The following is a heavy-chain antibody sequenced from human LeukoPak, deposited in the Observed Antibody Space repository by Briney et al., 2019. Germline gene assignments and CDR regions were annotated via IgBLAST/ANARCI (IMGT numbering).Heavy chain of an antibody. Sequence: GGSLTLPCAASGFPFNNYAMIWLRQAPGKGLEWFSAVVGGGGTTFYADSGKGRFTISRNNSRNTVYLQMNSLRGEDTAGYYWAKARRRTGWAYNDQWREGTLVSVFS. CDR2: VVGGGGTT. D-gene: IGHD3/OR15-3a*01. V-gene: IGHV3-23*01. CDR1: GFPFNNYA. CDR3: AKARRRTGWAYNDQ. J-gene: IGHJ5*02.